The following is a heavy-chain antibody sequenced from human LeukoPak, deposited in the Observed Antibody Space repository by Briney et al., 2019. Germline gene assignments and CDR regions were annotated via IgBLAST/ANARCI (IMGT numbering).Heavy chain of an antibody. CDR3: AKDIAAAGGDYFDY. CDR1: GFTFSSYA. J-gene: IGHJ4*02. Sequence: QPGGSLRPSCAASGFTFSSYAMSWVRQAPGKGLEWVSAISGSGGSTYYADSVKGRFTISRDNSKNTLYLQMNSLRAEDTALYYCAKDIAAAGGDYFDYWGQGTLVTVSS. V-gene: IGHV3-23*01. D-gene: IGHD6-13*01. CDR2: ISGSGGST.